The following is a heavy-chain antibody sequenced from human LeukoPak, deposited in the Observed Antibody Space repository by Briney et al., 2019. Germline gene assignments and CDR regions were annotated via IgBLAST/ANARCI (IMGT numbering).Heavy chain of an antibody. CDR1: GFTFSSYA. V-gene: IGHV3-30*04. CDR3: ARDSGGYSSGWSLDFDY. J-gene: IGHJ4*02. CDR2: ISYDGSNK. D-gene: IGHD6-19*01. Sequence: PGGSLRLSCAASGFTFSSYAMHWVRQAPGKGLEWVAVISYDGSNKYYADSVKGRFTISRDNSKNTLYLQMNSLRAEDTAVYYCARDSGGYSSGWSLDFDYWGQGTLVTVSS.